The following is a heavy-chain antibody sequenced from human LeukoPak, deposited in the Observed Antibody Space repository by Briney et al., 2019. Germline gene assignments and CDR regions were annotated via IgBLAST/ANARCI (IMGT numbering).Heavy chain of an antibody. D-gene: IGHD2-21*02. CDR3: ARDKPSSHCGGDCYSPSTFDY. CDR2: ISSSSRNI. V-gene: IGHV3-48*04. Sequence: GGSLRLSCAASGFTFSTYSMNWVRQAPGKGLEWVSYISSSSRNIYYGDSVKGRFTISRDNVKSSLYLQMNSLRAEDTAVYYCARDKPSSHCGGDCYSPSTFDYWGQGTLVTVSS. J-gene: IGHJ4*02. CDR1: GFTFSTYS.